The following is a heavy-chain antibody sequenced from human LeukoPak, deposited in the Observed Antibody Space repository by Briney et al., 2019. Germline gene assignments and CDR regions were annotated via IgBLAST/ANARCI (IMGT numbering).Heavy chain of an antibody. CDR3: AREWEGPRAFNI. Sequence: SETLSLTCTVSGGSIIGYYWSWIRQPPGKGLEWIGYIHYSGSTNYSPSLKSRVTISVDTSENQFSLKLSPVTAADTAVYYCAREWEGPRAFNIWGQGTMVTVSS. D-gene: IGHD1-26*01. CDR2: IHYSGST. CDR1: GGSIIGYY. J-gene: IGHJ3*02. V-gene: IGHV4-59*01.